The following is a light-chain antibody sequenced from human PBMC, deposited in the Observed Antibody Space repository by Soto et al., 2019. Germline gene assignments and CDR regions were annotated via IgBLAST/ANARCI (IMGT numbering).Light chain of an antibody. Sequence: DIQMTQSPSTLSASVGDRVTITCRASQSISTWLAWYQQKPRKAPKLLIYDASSLECGVPSRFSGSGSGTEFTLTISSLQPDDFATYYCQQYHSYSVLGPGTKVDIK. CDR2: DAS. V-gene: IGKV1-5*01. CDR3: QQYHSYSV. J-gene: IGKJ3*01. CDR1: QSISTW.